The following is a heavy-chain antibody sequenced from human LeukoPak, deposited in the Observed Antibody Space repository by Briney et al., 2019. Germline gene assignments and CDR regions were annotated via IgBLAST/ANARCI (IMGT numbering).Heavy chain of an antibody. CDR2: ISAGGATI. CDR3: AKDSGGTHFYYYYYTDV. J-gene: IGHJ6*03. Sequence: GGSLRLSCAASGFSFSTYAMSWVRQAPGKGLEWVSAISAGGATIYYADSVKGRFTVSRDNSKNTLYLHMNSLRAEDTAIYYCAKDSGGTHFYYYYYTDVWGKGTTVTVSS. D-gene: IGHD1-26*01. CDR1: GFSFSTYA. V-gene: IGHV3-23*01.